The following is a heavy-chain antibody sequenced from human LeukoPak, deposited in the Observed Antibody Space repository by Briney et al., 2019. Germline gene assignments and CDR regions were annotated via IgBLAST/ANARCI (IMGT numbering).Heavy chain of an antibody. Sequence: GGSLRLSCAASGLTVSSSYMSWVRQAPGKGLEWVSIIYIGDNPHYADSVKGRFTISRDNAKSSLYLQMNSLSAEDTAIYYCVRNLGYGNNDYYYGMDVWGQGTTVTVSS. CDR3: VRNLGYGNNDYYYGMDV. D-gene: IGHD4-17*01. J-gene: IGHJ6*02. CDR2: IYIGDNP. V-gene: IGHV3-53*01. CDR1: GLTVSSSY.